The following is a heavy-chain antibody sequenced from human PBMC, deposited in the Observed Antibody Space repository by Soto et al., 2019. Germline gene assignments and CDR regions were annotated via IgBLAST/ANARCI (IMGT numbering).Heavy chain of an antibody. Sequence: PGGSLRLSCAASGFNFGGSWMTWVRQALGKGLEWLAKINPDGSGEYYVDSVKGRFTISRDNAKSSLFFQMHSLRDEDTAVYFCAREHYFVLDYCGQGTLVTVSS. D-gene: IGHD2-8*02. V-gene: IGHV3-7*04. CDR1: GFNFGGSW. CDR3: AREHYFVLDY. J-gene: IGHJ4*02. CDR2: INPDGSGE.